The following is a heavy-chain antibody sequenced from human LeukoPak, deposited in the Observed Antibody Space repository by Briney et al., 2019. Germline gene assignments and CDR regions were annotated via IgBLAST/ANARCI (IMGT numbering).Heavy chain of an antibody. Sequence: GGSLRLSCAASGFTFNSYSMNWVRQAPGKGLEWVSSISSSSSYIYYADSVKGRFTISRDNAKNSLYLQMNSLRAEDTAVYYCARSGIGQQTDVWGKGTTVTVSS. J-gene: IGHJ6*04. CDR2: ISSSSSYI. CDR3: ARSGIGQQTDV. V-gene: IGHV3-21*01. D-gene: IGHD6-13*01. CDR1: GFTFNSYS.